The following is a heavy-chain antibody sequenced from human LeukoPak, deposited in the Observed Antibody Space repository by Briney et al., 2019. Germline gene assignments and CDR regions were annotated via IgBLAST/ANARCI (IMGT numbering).Heavy chain of an antibody. CDR1: GFTFSTYN. CDR3: ATGGYNYEIDY. J-gene: IGHJ4*02. Sequence: GGSLRLSCAASGFTFSTYNMNWVRQAPGKGLEWVSYISSSGSTKYYADSVKGRFTISRDNAKNSLYLQMNSLRAGDTAVYYCATGGYNYEIDYWGQGTLVTVSS. CDR2: ISSSGSTK. D-gene: IGHD5-24*01. V-gene: IGHV3-48*04.